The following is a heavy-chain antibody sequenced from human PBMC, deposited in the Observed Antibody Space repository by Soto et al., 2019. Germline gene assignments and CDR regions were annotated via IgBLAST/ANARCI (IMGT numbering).Heavy chain of an antibody. V-gene: IGHV1-2*02. Sequence: DSVQVSCKASGYAFTDYYMHWVRQAPGQGLEWMGWINSKSGGTNLAQRFQGRVTMTRDTSISTTHLEVSRLRSDDTAIFYCARDDTDMAAPEYGIDGWGQGKTVTV. CDR1: GYAFTDYY. D-gene: IGHD5-18*01. CDR3: ARDDTDMAAPEYGIDG. J-gene: IGHJ6*02. CDR2: INSKSGGT.